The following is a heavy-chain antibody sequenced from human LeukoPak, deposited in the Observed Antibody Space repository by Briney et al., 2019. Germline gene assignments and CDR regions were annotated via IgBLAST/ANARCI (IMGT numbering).Heavy chain of an antibody. J-gene: IGHJ4*02. CDR1: GFTFSNFW. CDR2: ITSDGSNI. V-gene: IGHV3-74*01. D-gene: IGHD3-16*01. Sequence: GGSLRLSCAASGFTFSNFWLHWVRQAPGKGLEWVSRITSDGSNINYADSVQGRFTISRDNAKNTLYLQMNSLRAEDTAVYYCARGGHSSFGFWGQGALVTVSS. CDR3: ARGGHSSFGF.